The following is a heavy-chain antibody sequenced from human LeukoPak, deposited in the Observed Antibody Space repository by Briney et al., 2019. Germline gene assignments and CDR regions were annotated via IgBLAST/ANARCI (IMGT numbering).Heavy chain of an antibody. Sequence: ASVKVSCKASGGTFSSYAISWVRQAPGQGLEWMGGIIPILGTANYAQKFQGRVTITADESTSTAYMELSSLRSEDTAVYYCARSRHLGWNDAFDIWGQGTMVTVSS. J-gene: IGHJ3*02. D-gene: IGHD1-1*01. CDR2: IIPILGTA. CDR1: GGTFSSYA. CDR3: ARSRHLGWNDAFDI. V-gene: IGHV1-69*13.